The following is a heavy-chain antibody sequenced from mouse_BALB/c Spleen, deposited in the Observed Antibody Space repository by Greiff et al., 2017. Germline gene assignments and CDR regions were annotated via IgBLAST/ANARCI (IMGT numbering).Heavy chain of an antibody. Sequence: DVQLVESGGGLVQPGGSLKLSCAASGFTFSSYGMSWVRQTPDKRLELVATINSNGGSTYYPDSVKGRFTISRDNAKNTLYLQMSSLKSEDTAMYYCARELYYGYAMDYWGQGTSVTVSS. J-gene: IGHJ4*01. V-gene: IGHV5-6-3*01. CDR2: INSNGGST. D-gene: IGHD1-1*01. CDR1: GFTFSSYG. CDR3: ARELYYGYAMDY.